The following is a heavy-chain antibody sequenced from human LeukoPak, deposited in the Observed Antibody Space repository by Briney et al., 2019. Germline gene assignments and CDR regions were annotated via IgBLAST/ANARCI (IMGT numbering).Heavy chain of an antibody. J-gene: IGHJ4*02. CDR3: AHFTYTTSWSR. CDR2: IFWDDDK. V-gene: IGHV2-5*02. D-gene: IGHD6-13*01. CDR1: GFSLSTSGVG. Sequence: SGPTLVNPTQTLTLTCTFSGFSLSTSGVGVGWIRQPPGKALEWLALIFWDDDKRYSPSLKSRLTITKDTSKNQVVLTLTNMHPVDTATYFCAHFTYTTSWSRWGQGTLVTVSS.